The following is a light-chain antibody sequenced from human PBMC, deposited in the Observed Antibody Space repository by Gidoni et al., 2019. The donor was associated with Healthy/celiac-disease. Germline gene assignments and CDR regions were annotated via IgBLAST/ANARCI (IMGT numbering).Light chain of an antibody. CDR2: AAS. J-gene: IGKJ4*01. CDR1: QRVSSY. CDR3: QQRSNWPLT. V-gene: IGKV3-11*01. Sequence: DIVFTQSPATLSFSPGERAILSCRASQRVSSYLAWYQQKPGQAPKLLIYAASNRATGIPARFSGSGSGTDFTLTISSLEPEDFAVYYCQQRSNWPLTFXGXTKVEIK.